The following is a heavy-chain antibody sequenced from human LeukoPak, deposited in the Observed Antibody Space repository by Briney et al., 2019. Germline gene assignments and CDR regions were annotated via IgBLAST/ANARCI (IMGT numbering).Heavy chain of an antibody. CDR3: ARVYSSGWYNLEY. D-gene: IGHD6-19*01. Sequence: GGSLRLSCAASGFTFSSYAIHWVRQAPGKGLEWVAVISPDGGNKYHADSVKGRFTISRDNSKNTLYLQMNSLRVDDTAVYYCARVYSSGWYNLEYWGQGTLVTVSS. J-gene: IGHJ4*02. CDR1: GFTFSSYA. CDR2: ISPDGGNK. V-gene: IGHV3-30*04.